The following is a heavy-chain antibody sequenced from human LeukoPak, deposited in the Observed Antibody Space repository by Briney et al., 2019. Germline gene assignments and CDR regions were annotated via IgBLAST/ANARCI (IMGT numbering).Heavy chain of an antibody. CDR2: IYYSGST. J-gene: IGHJ5*02. V-gene: IGHV4-39*01. D-gene: IGHD1-1*01. CDR3: ARNCTTIGTTLLKYNWFDP. CDR1: GGSISSSSWY. Sequence: SETLSLTCTVSGGSISSSSWYWGWIRQPPGKGLEWIGSIYYSGSTHYNPSLKSRVTISVDTSKNQFSLKLSSVTATDTAVYYCARNCTTIGTTLLKYNWFDPWGQGTLVTVSS.